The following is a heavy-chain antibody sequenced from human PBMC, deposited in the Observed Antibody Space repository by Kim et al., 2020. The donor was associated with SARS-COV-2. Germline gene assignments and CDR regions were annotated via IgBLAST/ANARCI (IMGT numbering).Heavy chain of an antibody. CDR3: ARAEGYCSGGSCYGWFDP. V-gene: IGHV4-59*01. Sequence: KSRVTISVDTSKNQFSLKLSSVTAADTAVYYCARAEGYCSGGSCYGWFDPWGQGTLVTVSS. D-gene: IGHD2-15*01. J-gene: IGHJ5*02.